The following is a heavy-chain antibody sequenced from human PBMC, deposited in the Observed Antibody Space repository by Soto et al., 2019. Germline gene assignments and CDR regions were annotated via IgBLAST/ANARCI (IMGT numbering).Heavy chain of an antibody. J-gene: IGHJ6*02. V-gene: IGHV1-2*02. CDR3: AKGGAIVAAGTRVYLYNAMDV. CDR1: GYTFTGDY. D-gene: IGHD1-26*01. CDR2: INPNSGDT. Sequence: ASVKVSCKASGYTFTGDYMHWVRQAPGQGLECMGWINPNSGDTYLAQRFQGRDTMNRDTSIGTAYMEPRGLTSDDTAEYYCAKGGAIVAAGTRVYLYNAMDVWGQGTTVTVSS.